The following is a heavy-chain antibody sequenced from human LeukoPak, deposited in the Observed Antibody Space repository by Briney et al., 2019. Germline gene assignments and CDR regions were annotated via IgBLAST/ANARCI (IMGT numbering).Heavy chain of an antibody. CDR1: GGSIGSYY. J-gene: IGHJ6*03. CDR2: IYTSGST. Sequence: PSETLSLTCTVSGGSIGSYYRSWIRQPPGKGLEWIGRIYTSGSTNYNPSLKSRVTMSVDTSKKQFSLKLSFVTAADTAVYYCARVRGSSGSYEYYHYMDVWGKGTTVTISS. V-gene: IGHV4-4*07. D-gene: IGHD1-26*01. CDR3: ARVRGSSGSYEYYHYMDV.